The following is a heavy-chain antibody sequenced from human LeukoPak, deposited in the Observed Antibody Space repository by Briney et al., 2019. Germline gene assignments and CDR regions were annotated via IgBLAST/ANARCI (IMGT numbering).Heavy chain of an antibody. V-gene: IGHV4-39*07. J-gene: IGHJ5*02. D-gene: IGHD3-3*01. CDR3: ARDDGAYYDFWSGYYTGCWFDP. CDR2: IYYSGST. CDR1: GGSISSSSYY. Sequence: PSETLSLTCTVSGGSISSSSYYWGWTRQPPGKGLEWIGSIYYSGSTYYNPSLKSRVTISVDTSKNQFSLKLSSVTAADTAVYYCARDDGAYYDFWSGYYTGCWFDPWGQGTLVTVSS.